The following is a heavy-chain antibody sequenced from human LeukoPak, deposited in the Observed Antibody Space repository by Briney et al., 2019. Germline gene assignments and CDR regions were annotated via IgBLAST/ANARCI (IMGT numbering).Heavy chain of an antibody. CDR3: ARYDSGGFYRNFDY. CDR2: IYYSGST. D-gene: IGHD3-22*01. J-gene: IGHJ4*02. V-gene: IGHV4-39*01. CDR1: SGSISSSSYY. Sequence: SETLSLTCTVSSGSISSSSYYCGWIRQPPGKGLEWIGNIYYSGSTYYNPSLKSRVTISVDTSQSQFSLRLSSVTAADTAVYYCARYDSGGFYRNFDYWGQGTLVTVSS.